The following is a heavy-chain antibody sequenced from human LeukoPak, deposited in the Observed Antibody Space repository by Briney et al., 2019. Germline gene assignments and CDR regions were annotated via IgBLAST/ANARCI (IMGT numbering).Heavy chain of an antibody. J-gene: IGHJ4*02. CDR2: ISNDDGST. V-gene: IGHV3-23*01. Sequence: GESLRLSCAASGFTFGSYAMTWVRQAPGKGLEWVSGISNDDGSTYYTDSVKGRFTISRDNSKNTVYLQRSSLRAEDTAVYYCAAMLRGVAYYFDYWGQGILVTVSS. CDR1: GFTFGSYA. D-gene: IGHD3-10*01. CDR3: AAMLRGVAYYFDY.